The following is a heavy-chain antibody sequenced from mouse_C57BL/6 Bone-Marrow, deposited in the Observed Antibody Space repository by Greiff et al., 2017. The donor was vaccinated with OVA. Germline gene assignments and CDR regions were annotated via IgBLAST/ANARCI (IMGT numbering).Heavy chain of an antibody. CDR1: GFTFSSYG. Sequence: EVQRVESGGDLVKPGGSLKLSCAASGFTFSSYGMSWVRQTPDKRLEWVATISSGGSYTYYPESVKGRFTISRDNAKNTLYLQMSSLKSEDTAMYYCARRDYGSSWAYWGQGTLVTVSA. CDR2: ISSGGSYT. J-gene: IGHJ3*01. V-gene: IGHV5-6*01. D-gene: IGHD1-1*01. CDR3: ARRDYGSSWAY.